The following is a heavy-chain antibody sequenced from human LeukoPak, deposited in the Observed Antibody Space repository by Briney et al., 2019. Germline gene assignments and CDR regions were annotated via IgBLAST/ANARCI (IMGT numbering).Heavy chain of an antibody. D-gene: IGHD2-15*01. CDR3: ARGAGYCSGGSCYVRGETNNDY. CDR2: INPNSGGT. Sequence: ASVKVSCKASGYTFTGYYMHWVRQAPGQGLEWMGWINPNSGGTNYAQKFQGRVTMTRDTSISTAYMELSRLRSDDTAVYYCARGAGYCSGGSCYVRGETNNDYWGRGTLVTVSS. J-gene: IGHJ4*02. CDR1: GYTFTGYY. V-gene: IGHV1-2*02.